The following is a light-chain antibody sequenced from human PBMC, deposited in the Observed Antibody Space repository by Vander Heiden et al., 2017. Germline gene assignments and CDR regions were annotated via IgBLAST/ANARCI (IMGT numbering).Light chain of an antibody. CDR2: KAS. Sequence: DIQMTQSPSTLSASVGDRVTITCRPSQSISTWLAWYQQKPGKAPKLLMYKASSLERGVPSRFRGSGSGTEFTLTISSLQPDDFATYYCRQYDSYPYTFGQGTKVEIK. V-gene: IGKV1-5*03. CDR3: RQYDSYPYT. J-gene: IGKJ2*01. CDR1: QSISTW.